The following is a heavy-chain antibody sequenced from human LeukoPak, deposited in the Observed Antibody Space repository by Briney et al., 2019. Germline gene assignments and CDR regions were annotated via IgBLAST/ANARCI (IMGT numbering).Heavy chain of an antibody. CDR3: ARVRHYYGSGDEGY. J-gene: IGHJ4*02. CDR2: IYYSGTT. Sequence: PSETLSLTCTVSGGSVSSGGYYWSWIRQPPGKGLEWIGYIYYSGTTNYNPSLKSRVAISVDTSKNQFSLKLSSVTAADTAVYYCARVRHYYGSGDEGYWGQGTLVTVSS. V-gene: IGHV4-61*08. D-gene: IGHD3-10*01. CDR1: GGSVSSGGYY.